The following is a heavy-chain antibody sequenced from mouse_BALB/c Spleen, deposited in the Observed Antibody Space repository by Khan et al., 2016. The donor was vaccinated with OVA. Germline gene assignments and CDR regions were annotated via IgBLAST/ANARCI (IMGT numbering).Heavy chain of an antibody. CDR1: GFTFSSYS. J-gene: IGHJ3*01. CDR2: MSSGGDYT. CDR3: SSHLTGSFAY. Sequence: EVELVESGGDLVKPGGSLKLSCAASGFTFSSYSMSWVRQIPAKRLEWVATMSSGGDYTYYPDSVKGRFTISRDNAKNTLYLQMSCLKSEDTAMYYCSSHLTGSFAYWGQGTLVTVSA. D-gene: IGHD4-1*01. V-gene: IGHV5-6*01.